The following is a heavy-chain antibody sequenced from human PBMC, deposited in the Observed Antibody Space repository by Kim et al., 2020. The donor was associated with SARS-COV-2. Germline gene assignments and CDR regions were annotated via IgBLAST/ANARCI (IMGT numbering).Heavy chain of an antibody. CDR2: INPSGGST. CDR3: ARRAVSHYYFDY. D-gene: IGHD3-10*01. Sequence: ASVKVSCKASGYTFTSYYMHWVRQAPGQGLQWMAKINPSGGSTSYAQKFQGRVTMTRDTSTSTVYMELSSLRSEDTAVYYCARRAVSHYYFDYWGQGTLVTVSS. J-gene: IGHJ4*02. V-gene: IGHV1-46*01. CDR1: GYTFTSYY.